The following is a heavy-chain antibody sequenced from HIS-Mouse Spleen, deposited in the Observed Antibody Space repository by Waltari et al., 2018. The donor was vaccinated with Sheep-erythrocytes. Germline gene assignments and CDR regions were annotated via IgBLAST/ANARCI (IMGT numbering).Heavy chain of an antibody. CDR1: GGTFSSYA. CDR2: IIPIFSTA. Sequence: QVQLVQSGAEVKKPGSSVKVSCKASGGTFSSYAISWVRQAPGQGLEWRGGIIPIFSTANYAQKVQGRVTITADESTSTAYMELSSLRSEDTAVYYCARDTSSDSSGWHDAFDIWGQGTMVTVSS. V-gene: IGHV1-69*01. D-gene: IGHD6-19*01. J-gene: IGHJ3*02. CDR3: ARDTSSDSSGWHDAFDI.